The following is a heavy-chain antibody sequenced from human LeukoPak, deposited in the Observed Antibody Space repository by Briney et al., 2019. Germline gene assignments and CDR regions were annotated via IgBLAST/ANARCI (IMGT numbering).Heavy chain of an antibody. CDR3: AKDLGPPNYYYYYGMDV. D-gene: IGHD3/OR15-3a*01. CDR1: GFTFSSYG. V-gene: IGHV3-30*18. J-gene: IGHJ6*02. Sequence: GRSLRLSCAASGFTFSSYGMHWVRQAPGKGLEWVAVISYDGSNKYYADSVKGRFTISRDNSKNTLYLQMNSLRAEDTAVYYCAKDLGPPNYYYYYGMDVWGQGTTVTVSS. CDR2: ISYDGSNK.